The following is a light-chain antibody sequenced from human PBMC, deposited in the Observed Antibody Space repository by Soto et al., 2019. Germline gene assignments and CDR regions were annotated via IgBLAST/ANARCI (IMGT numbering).Light chain of an antibody. CDR2: GNN. V-gene: IGLV1-40*01. CDR1: RSNIGAGYD. Sequence: QSVLTQPPSVSGAPGQRVTISCTGSRSNIGAGYDVHWYQQFPGRAPKLLMYGNNNRPTGVPDRFTGSKFGTSASLAITGLQAEDEADYYCQSYDSSLSGVIVGGGTKVTVL. CDR3: QSYDSSLSGVI. J-gene: IGLJ2*01.